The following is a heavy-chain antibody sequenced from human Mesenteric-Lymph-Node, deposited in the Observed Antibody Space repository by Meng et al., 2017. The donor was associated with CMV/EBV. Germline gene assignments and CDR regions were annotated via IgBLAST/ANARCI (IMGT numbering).Heavy chain of an antibody. CDR3: ARDLGSSGYYYDAYFFDY. D-gene: IGHD3-22*01. J-gene: IGHJ4*02. CDR1: GYIFTDYF. CDR2: INPKGGGT. V-gene: IGHV1-2*02. Sequence: ASVKVSCKASGYIFTDYFMNWVRQAPGQGLEWMGWINPKGGGTNYAQKFQGRVTMTRDTSISTAYMELSRLRSDDTAVYYCARDLGSSGYYYDAYFFDYWGQGTLVTVSS.